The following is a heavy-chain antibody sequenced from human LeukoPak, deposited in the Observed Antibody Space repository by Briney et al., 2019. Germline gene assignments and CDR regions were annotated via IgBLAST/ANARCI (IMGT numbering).Heavy chain of an antibody. J-gene: IGHJ5*02. CDR2: IYSGGST. CDR3: ARAPTWELSHLKT. D-gene: IGHD1-26*01. Sequence: PGRSLRLSCAASGFTFSSYGMHWVRQAPGKGLEWVSVIYSGGSTYYADSVKGRFTISRDNSKNTLYLQMNSLRAEDTAVYYCARAPTWELSHLKTWGQGTLVTVSS. CDR1: GFTFSSYG. V-gene: IGHV3-NL1*01.